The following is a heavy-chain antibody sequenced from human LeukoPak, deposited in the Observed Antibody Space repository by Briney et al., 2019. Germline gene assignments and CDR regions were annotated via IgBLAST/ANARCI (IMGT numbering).Heavy chain of an antibody. J-gene: IGHJ5*02. V-gene: IGHV1-69*05. CDR1: GGTFSSYA. D-gene: IGHD3-22*01. CDR2: IIPIFGTA. Sequence: ASVEVSCTASGGTFSSYAISWVRQAPGQGLEWMGGIIPIFGTANYAQKFQGRVTITTDESTSTAYMELSSLRSEDTAVYYCARDADPYYYYDSSGYYPNWFDPWGQGTLVTVSS. CDR3: ARDADPYYYYDSSGYYPNWFDP.